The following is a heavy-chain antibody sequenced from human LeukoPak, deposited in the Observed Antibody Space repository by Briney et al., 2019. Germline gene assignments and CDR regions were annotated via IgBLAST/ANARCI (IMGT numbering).Heavy chain of an antibody. D-gene: IGHD6-13*01. CDR1: GFTFSPSG. CDR2: ISLSSGVI. CDR3: AREWPDSSSWSSFDF. V-gene: IGHV3-48*01. Sequence: GGSLRLSCAASGFTFSPSGMTWVRQAPGKGLEWIAYISLSSGVIYYADSVKGRFSISRDNAKNSLYLQMNSLRAEDTATYYCAREWPDSSSWSSFDFWGQGTLGTVSS. J-gene: IGHJ4*02.